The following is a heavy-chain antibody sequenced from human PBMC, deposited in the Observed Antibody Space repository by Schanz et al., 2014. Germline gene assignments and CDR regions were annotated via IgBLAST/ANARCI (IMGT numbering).Heavy chain of an antibody. CDR2: IIPSLGLA. Sequence: QVQLVQSGAEVKKPGASVKVSCKASGGTFSSDTFSWVRQAPGQGLEWMGRIIPSLGLAKYEQKFQDKVTITADTSTTTAYMELSGLRSEDTAVYYCARFNSGSHSPPYYYYGMDVWGQGTTVTVSS. D-gene: IGHD1-26*01. V-gene: IGHV1-69*09. CDR1: GGTFSSDT. CDR3: ARFNSGSHSPPYYYYGMDV. J-gene: IGHJ6*02.